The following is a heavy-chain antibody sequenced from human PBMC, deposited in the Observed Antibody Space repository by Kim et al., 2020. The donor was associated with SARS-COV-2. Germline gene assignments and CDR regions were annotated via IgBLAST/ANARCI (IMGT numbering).Heavy chain of an antibody. J-gene: IGHJ6*02. Sequence: SETLSLTCTVSGGSISSGGYYWSWIRQHPGKGLEWIGYIYYSGSTYYNPSLKSRVTISVDTSKNQFSLKLSSVTAADTAVYYCARDRLIAAADLYGMDVWGQGTTVTVSS. V-gene: IGHV4-31*03. D-gene: IGHD6-13*01. CDR2: IYYSGST. CDR1: GGSISSGGYY. CDR3: ARDRLIAAADLYGMDV.